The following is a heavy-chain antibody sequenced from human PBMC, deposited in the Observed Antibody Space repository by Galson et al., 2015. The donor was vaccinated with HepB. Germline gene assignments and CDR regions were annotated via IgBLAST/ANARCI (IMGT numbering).Heavy chain of an antibody. CDR3: ARGYKTALSGKTAGGY. J-gene: IGHJ4*02. D-gene: IGHD3-10*01. V-gene: IGHV1-3*01. CDR1: GYTFTSYA. CDR2: INAGNGNT. Sequence: CKASGYTFTSYAMHWVRQAPGQRLEWMGWINAGNGNTKYSQKFQGRVTITRDTSASTAYMELSSLRSEDTAVYYCARGYKTALSGKTAGGYWGQGTLVTVSS.